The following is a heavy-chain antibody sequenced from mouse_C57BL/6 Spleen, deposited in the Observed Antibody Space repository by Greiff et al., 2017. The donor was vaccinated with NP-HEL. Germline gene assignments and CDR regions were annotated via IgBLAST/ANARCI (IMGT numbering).Heavy chain of an antibody. D-gene: IGHD1-1*01. CDR3: APGVYFYGSSGLHAY. J-gene: IGHJ3*01. V-gene: IGHV1-26*01. Sequence: EVQLQQSGPELVKPGASVKISCKASGYTFTDYYMNWVKQSHGKSLEWIGDINPNNGGTSYNQKFKGKATLTVDKSSSTAYMELRSLTSEDSAVYYCAPGVYFYGSSGLHAYWGQGTLVTVSA. CDR1: GYTFTDYY. CDR2: INPNNGGT.